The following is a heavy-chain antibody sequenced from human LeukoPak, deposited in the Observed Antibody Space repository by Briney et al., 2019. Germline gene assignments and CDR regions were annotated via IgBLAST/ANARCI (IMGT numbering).Heavy chain of an antibody. CDR3: AKKCIAEAIPGNYFDY. J-gene: IGHJ4*02. Sequence: HPGGSLRLSCAASGFTVSSNYMSWVRQAPGKGLEWVSVIYSGGSTYYADSVKGRLTISRDNSKNTLYLQMNSLRAEDTAVYYCAKKCIAEAIPGNYFDYWGQGTLVTVSS. V-gene: IGHV3-53*01. CDR1: GFTVSSNY. D-gene: IGHD1-26*01. CDR2: IYSGGST.